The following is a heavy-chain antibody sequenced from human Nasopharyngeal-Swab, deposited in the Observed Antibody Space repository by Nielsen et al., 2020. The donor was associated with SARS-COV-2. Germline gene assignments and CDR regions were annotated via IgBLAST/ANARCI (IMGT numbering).Heavy chain of an antibody. CDR1: GFTFSNAW. Sequence: GGSLRLSCAASGFTFSNAWMSWVRQAPGKGLEWVGRIKSKTDGGTTDYAAPVKGRFTISRDGSKNTLYLQMNSLKTEDTAVYYCTTARDTAMVYYYYGMDVWGQGTTVTVSS. V-gene: IGHV3-15*01. D-gene: IGHD5-18*01. CDR3: TTARDTAMVYYYYGMDV. CDR2: IKSKTDGGTT. J-gene: IGHJ6*02.